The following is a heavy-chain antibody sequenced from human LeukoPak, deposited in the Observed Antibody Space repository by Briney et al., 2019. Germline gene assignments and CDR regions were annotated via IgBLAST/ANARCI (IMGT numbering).Heavy chain of an antibody. J-gene: IGHJ5*02. CDR3: AREVLRSSNWFDP. CDR2: IYYSGST. V-gene: IGHV4-31*03. CDR1: GGSISSGGYY. Sequence: SQTLSLTCTVSGGSISSGGYYWSWIRQHPGKGLEWIGYIYYSGSTYYNLSLKSRVTISVDTSKNQFSLKLSSVTAADTAVYYCAREVLRSSNWFDPWGQGTLVTVSS.